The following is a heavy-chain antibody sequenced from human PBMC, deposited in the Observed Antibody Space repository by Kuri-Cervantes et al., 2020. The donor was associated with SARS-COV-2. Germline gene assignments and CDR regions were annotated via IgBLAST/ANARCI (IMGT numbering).Heavy chain of an antibody. CDR1: GLTFSVYG. D-gene: IGHD1-1*01. Sequence: GGSLRLSCAASGLTFSVYGLNWVRQAPGKGLEWVSSIYGSGERTYYADSVKGRFTVSRDNLRNTLYLEMNSLRAEDTALYFCAKDGYNWGDYFDYWGQGTLVTVSS. CDR2: IYGSGERT. V-gene: IGHV3-23*01. J-gene: IGHJ4*02. CDR3: AKDGYNWGDYFDY.